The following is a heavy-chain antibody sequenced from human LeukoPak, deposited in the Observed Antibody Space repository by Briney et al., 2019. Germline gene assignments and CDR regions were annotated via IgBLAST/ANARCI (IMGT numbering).Heavy chain of an antibody. V-gene: IGHV4-34*01. CDR1: GESFSGYY. J-gene: IGHJ4*02. D-gene: IGHD6-13*01. CDR3: AGLPYSSSWFFDY. Sequence: SETLSLTCAVYGESFSGYYWSWIRQPPGKGLEWIGEVNHSGSTNYNPSLKSRVTISVDTSKNQFSLKLSSVTAADTGVYYCAGLPYSSSWFFDYWGQGTLVTVSS. CDR2: VNHSGST.